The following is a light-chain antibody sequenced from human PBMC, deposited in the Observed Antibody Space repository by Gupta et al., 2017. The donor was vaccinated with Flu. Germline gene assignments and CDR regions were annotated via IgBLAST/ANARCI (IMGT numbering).Light chain of an antibody. J-gene: IGKJ5*01. CDR1: QGISRC. CDR2: SAS. Sequence: DIPMDQSPSSLAASLGDTVTITCRASQGISRCVDWYQLKPGQAPKLLIYSASKLQSGVPSRFSGSGSGTDFTLTISSLQPEDFATYLCQQAYRFPITFGQGTRLENK. V-gene: IGKV1-12*01. CDR3: QQAYRFPIT.